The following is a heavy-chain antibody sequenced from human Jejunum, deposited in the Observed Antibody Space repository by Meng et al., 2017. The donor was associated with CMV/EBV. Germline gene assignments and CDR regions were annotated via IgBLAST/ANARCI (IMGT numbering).Heavy chain of an antibody. Sequence: WDHQGTGEGMEWVYWSSSISSYSDNADSVKGPFTISRDNAKNSLYLQMSSLRADDTAVYYCARGGRDVSGWTGSYFADHWGQGMLVTVSS. CDR3: ARGGRDVSGWTGSYFADH. J-gene: IGHJ4*02. D-gene: IGHD3/OR15-3a*01. V-gene: IGHV3-21*06. CDR2: SSSISSYS.